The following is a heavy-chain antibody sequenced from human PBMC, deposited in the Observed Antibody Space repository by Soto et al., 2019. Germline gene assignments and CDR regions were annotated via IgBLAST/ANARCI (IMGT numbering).Heavy chain of an antibody. J-gene: IGHJ5*02. V-gene: IGHV3-23*01. D-gene: IGHD5-12*01. CDR2: IDNSGAST. CDR3: ASSSGYPP. CDR1: GFTFRGYA. Sequence: PGGSLRLSCAASGFTFRGYAMIWVRQAPGKGLEWVSTIDNSGASTKYADSVRGRFTISRDNSKNTLYLQMNSLRAEDTAVYYCASSSGYPPWGQGTLVTVSS.